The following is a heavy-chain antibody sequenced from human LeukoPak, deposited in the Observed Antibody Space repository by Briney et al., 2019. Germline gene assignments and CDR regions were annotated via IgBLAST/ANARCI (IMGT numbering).Heavy chain of an antibody. CDR3: ARLETSGSYLSIRSFDI. Sequence: ASVKISCKGSGYSFTSYWIGWVRQMPGKGLEWMGIIYPGDSDTRYSPSFQGQVTISADKSISTAYLQWSSLKASDTAMYYCARLETSGSYLSIRSFDIWGQGTMVTVSS. CDR2: IYPGDSDT. CDR1: GYSFTSYW. J-gene: IGHJ3*02. V-gene: IGHV5-51*01. D-gene: IGHD3-10*01.